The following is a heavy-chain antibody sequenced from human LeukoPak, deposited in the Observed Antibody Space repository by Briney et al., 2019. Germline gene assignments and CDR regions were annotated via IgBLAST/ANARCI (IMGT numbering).Heavy chain of an antibody. CDR1: GFTFSNYG. Sequence: GGSLRLSCAASGFTFSNYGMHWVRQAPGKGLEWVAVISYDGTNKYYADSVKGPFTISRDNSKNTRYLQMNSLRAADTAVYYCARGYCSCTTCLGDAFDIWGQGTMVTVSS. D-gene: IGHD2-2*01. V-gene: IGHV3-33*05. CDR2: ISYDGTNK. CDR3: ARGYCSCTTCLGDAFDI. J-gene: IGHJ3*02.